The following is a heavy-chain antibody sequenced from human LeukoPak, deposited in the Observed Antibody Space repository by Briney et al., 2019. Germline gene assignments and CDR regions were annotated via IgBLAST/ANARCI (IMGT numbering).Heavy chain of an antibody. J-gene: IGHJ4*02. CDR3: ATDLSGYSSGYALDS. D-gene: IGHD3-22*01. Sequence: ASVKVSCKVSGHTLAELPMSWVRQAPGKGLGWRGGYDPEDGETMYPQRFQGRVTMTEDTSTDIAYMELTSLTSEDTAVYYCATDLSGYSSGYALDSWSQGTLVTVSS. CDR1: GHTLAELP. CDR2: YDPEDGET. V-gene: IGHV1-24*01.